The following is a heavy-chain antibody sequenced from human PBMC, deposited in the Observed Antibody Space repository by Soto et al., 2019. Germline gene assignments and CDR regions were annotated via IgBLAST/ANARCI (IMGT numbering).Heavy chain of an antibody. Sequence: QVQLVQSGVEVKKPGSSVKVSCKASLGTFSSYAISWVRQAPGQGLKWMGGIIPICGTANCAQKFQGRVTLAADESTRTAYRELSSLRSEDTAVYYCASHIVSGIYYYYYGMDVWGQGTTVTFS. J-gene: IGHJ6*02. CDR2: IIPICGTA. D-gene: IGHD3-16*02. V-gene: IGHV1-69*01. CDR1: LGTFSSYA. CDR3: ASHIVSGIYYYYYGMDV.